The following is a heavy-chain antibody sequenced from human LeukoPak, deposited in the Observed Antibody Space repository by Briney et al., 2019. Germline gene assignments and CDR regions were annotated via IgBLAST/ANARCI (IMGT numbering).Heavy chain of an antibody. CDR3: ARHSRAYYDFDY. D-gene: IGHD1-26*01. CDR2: IHYSGST. Sequence: SETLSLTCTVSGGSISTYYWSWIRQPPGQGLEWIGYIHYSGSTNYNPSLKSRVSISVDMSTNQFSLKLTSVTAADTAVYYCARHSRAYYDFDYWGQGTLVTVSS. V-gene: IGHV4-59*08. CDR1: GGSISTYY. J-gene: IGHJ4*02.